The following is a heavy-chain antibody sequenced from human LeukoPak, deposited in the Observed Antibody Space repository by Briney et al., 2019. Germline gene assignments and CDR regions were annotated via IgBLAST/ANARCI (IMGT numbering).Heavy chain of an antibody. Sequence: GGSLRLSCAASGFTFSSYWMSWVRQAPGKGLEWVANIRKDGSEKYYVDSVKGRFTISRDNAKTSLYLQMNSLRAEDTAVYYCARDLSGVAGYTYGRGIDYWGQGTLVTVSS. D-gene: IGHD5-18*01. V-gene: IGHV3-7*01. CDR2: IRKDGSEK. J-gene: IGHJ4*02. CDR3: ARDLSGVAGYTYGRGIDY. CDR1: GFTFSSYW.